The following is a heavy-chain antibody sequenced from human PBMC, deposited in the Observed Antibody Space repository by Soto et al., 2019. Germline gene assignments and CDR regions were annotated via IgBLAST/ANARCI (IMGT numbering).Heavy chain of an antibody. D-gene: IGHD3-16*01. CDR1: GFTVSSNY. V-gene: IGHV3-53*01. CDR2: IYSGGST. Sequence: GGSLRLSCAASGFTVSSNYMSWVRQAPGKGLEWVSVIYSGGSTYYADSVKGRFTISRDNSKNTLDLQMNSLRAEDTAVYYCARVMITPYYFDYWGQGTLVTVSS. J-gene: IGHJ4*02. CDR3: ARVMITPYYFDY.